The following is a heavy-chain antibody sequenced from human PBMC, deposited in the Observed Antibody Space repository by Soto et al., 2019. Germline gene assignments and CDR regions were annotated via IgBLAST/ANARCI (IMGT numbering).Heavy chain of an antibody. J-gene: IGHJ5*02. Sequence: SETLSLTCAVSSGSISSYYWSWIRQPPGKGLEWIGYFHYTARTNSNSSLKSRVTISIEPSRNHLALRLRSVTDADTAVYYCAVGDYLTGFSCKEIKWFDHWGQGTLVTVSS. CDR2: FHYTART. V-gene: IGHV4-59*01. CDR1: SGSISSYY. D-gene: IGHD3-9*01. CDR3: AVGDYLTGFSCKEIKWFDH.